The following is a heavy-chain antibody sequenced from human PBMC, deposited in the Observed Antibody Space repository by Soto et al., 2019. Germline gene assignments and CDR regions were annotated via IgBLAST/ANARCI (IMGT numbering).Heavy chain of an antibody. V-gene: IGHV4-31*03. CDR2: VYYSGSS. CDR3: AKLSCTSSTCYFPGWFHP. D-gene: IGHD2-2*01. Sequence: PSETLSLTCTVSGDSISGGASFWSWIRQPPRKGLEWIANVYYSGSSYYNPSLKSRLTISVDTTKNQFSLQLKSMTAADTAVYYCAKLSCTSSTCYFPGWFHPCGQGPLVTVSS. CDR1: GDSISGGASF. J-gene: IGHJ5*02.